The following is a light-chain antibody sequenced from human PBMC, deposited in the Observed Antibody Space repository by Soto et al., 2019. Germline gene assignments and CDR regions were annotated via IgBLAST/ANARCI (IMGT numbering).Light chain of an antibody. J-gene: IGKJ5*01. Sequence: EIVIEPSPATLFGSPGERAPLSFRASQSVSSNLAWYQQKPGQAPRLLIYDASNRATGIPARFSGSGSGTDFTLTISSLEPEDFAVYYCQQRSNWPTFGQGTRLEI. CDR1: QSVSSN. CDR2: DAS. V-gene: IGKV3-11*01. CDR3: QQRSNWPT.